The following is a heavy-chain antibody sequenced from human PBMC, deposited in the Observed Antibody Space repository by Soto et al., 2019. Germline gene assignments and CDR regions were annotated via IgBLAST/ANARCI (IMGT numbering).Heavy chain of an antibody. J-gene: IGHJ4*02. V-gene: IGHV3-7*05. CDR3: AREVGVTDY. D-gene: IGHD1-26*01. CDR2: MNQDGSEK. Sequence: EVQLVESGGGLVQPGGSLRLSCAASGFTFGSYSMSWVRQAPGKGLEWVAKMNQDGSEKYYVDSVKGRFTISRDNAKNSLSLQMDSLRGDDTAVYYCAREVGVTDYWGQGTLVTVSS. CDR1: GFTFGSYS.